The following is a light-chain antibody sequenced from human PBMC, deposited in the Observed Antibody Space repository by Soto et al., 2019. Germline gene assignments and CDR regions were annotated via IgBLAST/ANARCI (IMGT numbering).Light chain of an antibody. J-gene: IGLJ2*01. CDR1: SSDVGGYDY. CDR3: SSYTTTSALV. V-gene: IGLV2-14*01. Sequence: QSVLTQPASVSGSPGQSITISCTGTSSDVGGYDYVSWYQHHPGKVPKLIIYEVSKRPSGVSHRFSGSKSVNTASLTISGLQTEDEADYYCSSYTTTSALVFGGGTKLTVL. CDR2: EVS.